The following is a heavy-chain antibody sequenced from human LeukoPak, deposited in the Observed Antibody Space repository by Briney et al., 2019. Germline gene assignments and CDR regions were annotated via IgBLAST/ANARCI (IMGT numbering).Heavy chain of an antibody. V-gene: IGHV4-4*07. J-gene: IGHJ6*03. D-gene: IGHD3-16*01. CDR2: IYTSGST. CDR3: ASQAWAGSYYYYMDV. Sequence: PSETLSLTCTVSGGSISSYYWSWIRQPAGKGLEWIGRIYTSGSTNYNPSLKSRVTMSVDTSKNQFPLKLRSVTAADTAVYYCASQAWAGSYYYYMDVWGKGTTVTVSS. CDR1: GGSISSYY.